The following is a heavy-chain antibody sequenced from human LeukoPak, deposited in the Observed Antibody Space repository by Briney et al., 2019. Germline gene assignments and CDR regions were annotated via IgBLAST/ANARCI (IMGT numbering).Heavy chain of an antibody. D-gene: IGHD1-26*01. CDR3: AKDRSGSYYVGFDY. J-gene: IGHJ4*02. Sequence: GGSLGLSCAASGFTFDDYAMHWVRQAPGKGLEWVSGISWNSGSIGYADSVKGRFTISRDNAKNSLYLQMNSLRAEDTALYYCAKDRSGSYYVGFDYWGQGTLVTVSS. CDR2: ISWNSGSI. CDR1: GFTFDDYA. V-gene: IGHV3-9*01.